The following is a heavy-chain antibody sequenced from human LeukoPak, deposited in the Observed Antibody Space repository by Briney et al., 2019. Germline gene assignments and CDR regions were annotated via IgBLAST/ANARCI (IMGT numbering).Heavy chain of an antibody. V-gene: IGHV3-7*01. CDR1: GFTFSTYW. CDR3: TRQSENFSLDY. CDR2: IKQDETEK. J-gene: IGHJ4*02. Sequence: GGSLRLSCAASGFTFSTYWMGWVRQAPGKGLEWVANIKQDETEKYYVDSVKGRFTISRDNSKNTLYLQMNSLRAEDTAVYFCTRQSENFSLDYWGQGTLVTVSS. D-gene: IGHD3-3*01.